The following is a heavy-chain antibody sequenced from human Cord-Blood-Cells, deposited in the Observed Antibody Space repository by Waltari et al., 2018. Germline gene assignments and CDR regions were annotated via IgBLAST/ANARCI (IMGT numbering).Heavy chain of an antibody. J-gene: IGHJ6*02. CDR1: GSTFTSYD. V-gene: IGHV1-8*01. CDR3: ARGPWEQQLIYYYYYGMDV. Sequence: QVQLVQSGAEVKKPGASVKVSCKASGSTFTSYDINWVRQATGQGLEWMGWMNPNSGNTGYAQKFQGRVTMTRNTSISTAYMELSSLRSEDTAVYYCARGPWEQQLIYYYYYGMDVWGQGTTVTVSS. D-gene: IGHD6-13*01. CDR2: MNPNSGNT.